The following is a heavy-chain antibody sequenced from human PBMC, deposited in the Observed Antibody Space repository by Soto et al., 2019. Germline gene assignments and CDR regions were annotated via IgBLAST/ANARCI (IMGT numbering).Heavy chain of an antibody. J-gene: IGHJ4*02. Sequence: SESLSLTCAVSGYSISSGYYWGWIRQPPGKGLEWIGSIYHSGSTYYNPSLKSRVTISVDRSKNQFSLKLSSVTAADTAVYYCAGYDDSSFVFGYWGQGTLVTVSS. V-gene: IGHV4-38-2*01. CDR3: AGYDDSSFVFGY. CDR1: GYSISSGYY. D-gene: IGHD5-12*01. CDR2: IYHSGST.